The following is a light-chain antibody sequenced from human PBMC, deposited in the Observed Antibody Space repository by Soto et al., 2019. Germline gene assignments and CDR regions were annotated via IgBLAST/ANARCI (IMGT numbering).Light chain of an antibody. Sequence: QSVLTQPPSVSGAPGQRVTISCTGSSSNIGAGYDVHWYQQLPGTAPKLLIYGNSNRPSGVPDRFSGSKSGTSASLAITGLQAEDEADYYCQSYDSSLREVFGGGTQLTGL. CDR2: GNS. CDR3: QSYDSSLREV. V-gene: IGLV1-40*01. CDR1: SSNIGAGYD. J-gene: IGLJ2*01.